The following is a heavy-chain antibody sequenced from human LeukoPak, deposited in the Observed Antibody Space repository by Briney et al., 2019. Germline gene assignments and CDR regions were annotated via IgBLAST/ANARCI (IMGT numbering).Heavy chain of an antibody. V-gene: IGHV3-7*03. CDR2: IKQDGSEK. D-gene: IGHD6-19*01. J-gene: IGHJ4*02. CDR3: AREAVAGPFDY. Sequence: PGGSLRLSCAASGFTFSSYWMSWVRQAPGKGLEWVANIKQDGSEKYYVDSVKGRFTFSRDNAKNSLYLQMNSLRAEDTAVYYCAREAVAGPFDYWGQGTLVTVSS. CDR1: GFTFSSYW.